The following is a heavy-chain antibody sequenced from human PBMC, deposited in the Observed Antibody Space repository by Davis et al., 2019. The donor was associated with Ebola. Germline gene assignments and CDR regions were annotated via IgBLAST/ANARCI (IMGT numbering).Heavy chain of an antibody. CDR3: AKASSDSSSSRDYYYYMDV. J-gene: IGHJ6*03. CDR1: GFTFSSYA. V-gene: IGHV3-23*01. Sequence: PGGSLRLSCAASGFTFSSYAMSWVRQAPGKGLEWVSAISGSGGSTYYADSVKGRFTISRDNSKNTLYLQMNSLRAEDTAVYYCAKASSDSSSSRDYYYYMDVWGKGTTVTVSS. CDR2: ISGSGGST. D-gene: IGHD6-6*01.